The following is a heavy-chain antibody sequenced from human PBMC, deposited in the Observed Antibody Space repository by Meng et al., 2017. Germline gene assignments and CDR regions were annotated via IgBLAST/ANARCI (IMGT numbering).Heavy chain of an antibody. CDR2: INHSGST. CDR3: ARGVQCSTSCYIDY. Sequence: QGQLQQGGAGLLKPSETLSLTCAVYGGSFSGYYWSWIRQPPGKGLEWIGEINHSGSTNYNPSLKSRVTISVDTSKNQFSLKLSSVTAADTAVYYCARGVQCSTSCYIDYWGQGTLVTVSS. CDR1: GGSFSGYY. V-gene: IGHV4-34*01. D-gene: IGHD2-2*02. J-gene: IGHJ4*02.